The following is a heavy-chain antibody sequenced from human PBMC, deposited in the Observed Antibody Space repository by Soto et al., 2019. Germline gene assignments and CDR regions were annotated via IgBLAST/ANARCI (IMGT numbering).Heavy chain of an antibody. CDR3: ARETPSSSWQRFDY. CDR2: INPSGGST. D-gene: IGHD6-13*01. J-gene: IGHJ4*02. Sequence: SVKVSCKASGGTFSSYAISWVRQAPGQGLEWMGIINPSGGSTSYAQKFQGRVTMTRDTSTSTVYMELSSLRSEDTAVYYCARETPSSSWQRFDYWGQGTLVTVSS. CDR1: GGTFSSYA. V-gene: IGHV1-46*01.